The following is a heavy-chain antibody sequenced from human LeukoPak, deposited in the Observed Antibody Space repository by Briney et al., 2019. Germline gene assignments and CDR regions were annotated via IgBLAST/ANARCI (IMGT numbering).Heavy chain of an antibody. CDR2: INSDGSST. CDR3: ARVSYYYDSSGYRAAYYFDY. V-gene: IGHV3-74*01. J-gene: IGHJ4*02. CDR1: GFTFSSYW. D-gene: IGHD3-22*01. Sequence: GGSLRLSCAGSGFTFSSYWMHWVRQAPGKGLVWVSRINSDGSSTSYADSVKGRFTISRDNAKNTLYLQMNSLRAEDTAVYYCARVSYYYDSSGYRAAYYFDYWGQGTLVTVSS.